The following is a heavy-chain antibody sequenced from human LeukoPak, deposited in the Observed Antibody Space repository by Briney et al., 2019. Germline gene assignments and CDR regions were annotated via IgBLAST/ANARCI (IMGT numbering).Heavy chain of an antibody. CDR2: IYYSGST. CDR3: ARVGEWVWLATAHYYYYYMDV. D-gene: IGHD3-10*01. V-gene: IGHV4-39*07. CDR1: GGSISSSSYY. J-gene: IGHJ6*03. Sequence: SETLSLTCTVSGGSISSSSYYWGWIRQPPGKGLEWIGSIYYSGSTYYNPSLKSRVTISVDTSKNQFSLKLSSVTAADTAVYYCARVGEWVWLATAHYYYYYMDVWGKGTTVTVSS.